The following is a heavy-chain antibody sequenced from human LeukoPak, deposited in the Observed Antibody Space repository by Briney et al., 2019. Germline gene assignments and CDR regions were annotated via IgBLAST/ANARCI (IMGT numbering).Heavy chain of an antibody. CDR3: ARDFSYYDSSGYYSGWFDP. V-gene: IGHV4-59*01. Sequence: KPSETLSLTCTVSGGSISSYSWNWVRQPPGKGLEWIGYIYSSGSTNYNPSLKSRVTISLDTSENQFSLKLRSVTAADTAVYYCARDFSYYDSSGYYSGWFDPWGQGTLVTVSS. J-gene: IGHJ5*02. D-gene: IGHD3-22*01. CDR1: GGSISSYS. CDR2: IYSSGST.